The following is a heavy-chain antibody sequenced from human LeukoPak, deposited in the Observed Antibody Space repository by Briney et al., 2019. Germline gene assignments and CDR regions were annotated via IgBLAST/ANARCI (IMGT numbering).Heavy chain of an antibody. Sequence: ASVKVSCKASGYIFSDYYMHWVRQAPGQGLEWMGWINPNSGATYYAQKFQGRVAMTRDRTISTVYMELSSLGSDDTAVYYCARGIYSYSTPLDYLGQGTLVTVSS. D-gene: IGHD2/OR15-2a*01. CDR3: ARGIYSYSTPLDY. CDR1: GYIFSDYY. CDR2: INPNSGAT. J-gene: IGHJ4*02. V-gene: IGHV1-2*02.